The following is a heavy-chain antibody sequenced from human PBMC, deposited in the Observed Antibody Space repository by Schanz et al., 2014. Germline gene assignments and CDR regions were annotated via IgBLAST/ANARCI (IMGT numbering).Heavy chain of an antibody. V-gene: IGHV3-23*01. Sequence: EMQLLESGGGLIQPGGSLRLSCAASGFTFSTHAMSWVRQAPGKGLEWVSSISGDHRNTFYADSVKSRFTISRDNSRNTLYLQMNSLRAEDTAVYYCARDGYSVVVISPTESFDIWGQGTMVTVSP. CDR3: ARDGYSVVVISPTESFDI. J-gene: IGHJ3*02. CDR1: GFTFSTHA. CDR2: ISGDHRNT. D-gene: IGHD2-21*01.